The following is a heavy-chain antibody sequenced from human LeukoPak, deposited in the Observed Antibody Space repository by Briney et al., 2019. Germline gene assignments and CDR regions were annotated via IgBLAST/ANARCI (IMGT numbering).Heavy chain of an antibody. J-gene: IGHJ4*01. D-gene: IGHD4-17*01. Sequence: PGGSLRLSCAASGFTFSSYVMTWVRQAPGKGLEWVSSISGSAGTTYYADSVKGRFTISRDNSKNTIYLQMNSLRAEDTAIYYCGSDPNGDYVGALGYWGRGTLVTVSS. CDR2: ISGSAGTT. CDR1: GFTFSSYV. CDR3: GSDPNGDYVGALGY. V-gene: IGHV3-23*01.